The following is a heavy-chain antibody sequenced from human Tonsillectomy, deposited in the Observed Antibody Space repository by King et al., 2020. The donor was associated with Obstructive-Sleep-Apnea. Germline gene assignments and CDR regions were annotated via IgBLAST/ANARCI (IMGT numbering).Heavy chain of an antibody. CDR3: ARDPSNGMDV. V-gene: IGHV3-30*04. Sequence: VQLVESGGGVVQPVRSLRLSCASSGFTFSSHAMHWFRQAPAKGLAWVAGIYYDGSNKYYADSVKGRFTISRDNSKNTLYLQMNSLRAEDTAVYYCARDPSNGMDVWGQGTTVTVSS. CDR1: GFTFSSHA. J-gene: IGHJ6*02. CDR2: IYYDGSNK.